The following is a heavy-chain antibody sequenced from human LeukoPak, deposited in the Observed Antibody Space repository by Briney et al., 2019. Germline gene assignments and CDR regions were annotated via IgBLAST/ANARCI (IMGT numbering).Heavy chain of an antibody. J-gene: IGHJ3*02. Sequence: GGSLRLSCAASGFTVSSNYMSWVRQAPGKGLEWVSVIYSGGSTYYADSVKGRFTISRDNAKNSLYLQMNSLRAEDTAVYYCARDKGDGDRRGLSAFDIWGQGTMVTVSS. V-gene: IGHV3-53*01. D-gene: IGHD4-17*01. CDR2: IYSGGST. CDR1: GFTVSSNY. CDR3: ARDKGDGDRRGLSAFDI.